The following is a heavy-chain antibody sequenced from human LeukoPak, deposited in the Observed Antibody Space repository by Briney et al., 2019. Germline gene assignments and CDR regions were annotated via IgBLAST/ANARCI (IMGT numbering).Heavy chain of an antibody. Sequence: SVTVSFKASGGTFSIYAISWVRHAPGQGLEWMGGIIPIFGTANYAQKFQGRVTITADESTSTAYMELSSLRSEDTAVYYCASPGGSPIVVVVAATRGYYYGMDVWGQGTTVTVSS. CDR2: IIPIFGTA. V-gene: IGHV1-69*13. CDR3: ASPGGSPIVVVVAATRGYYYGMDV. J-gene: IGHJ6*02. D-gene: IGHD2-15*01. CDR1: GGTFSIYA.